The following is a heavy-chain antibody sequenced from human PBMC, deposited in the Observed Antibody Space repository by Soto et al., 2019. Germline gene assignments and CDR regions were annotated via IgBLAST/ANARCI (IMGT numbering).Heavy chain of an antibody. D-gene: IGHD2-15*01. CDR3: ARDRTSGGLFDY. CDR1: GYTFTSYG. V-gene: IGHV1-18*01. CDR2: ISPYDGNT. Sequence: ASVKVSCKASGYTFTSYGISWVRQAPGQGLEWMGWISPYDGNTNYAQKLQGRVTMTTDTSTSTVYMELSSLRSDDTAVYYCARDRTSGGLFDYWGQGTPVTVSS. J-gene: IGHJ4*02.